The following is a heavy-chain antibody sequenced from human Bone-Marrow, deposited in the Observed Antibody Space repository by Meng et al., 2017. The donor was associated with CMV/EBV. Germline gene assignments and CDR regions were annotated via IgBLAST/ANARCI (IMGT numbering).Heavy chain of an antibody. CDR3: ARDHGESSYYYGMDV. D-gene: IGHD4-17*01. CDR2: IYYSGST. Sequence: GSLRLSCTVSGGSISSSSYYWGWIRQPPGKGLEWIGSIYYSGSTYYNPSLKSRVTISVDTSKNQFSLKLSSVTAADTAVYYCARDHGESSYYYGMDVWDQGTTVTVSS. J-gene: IGHJ6*02. V-gene: IGHV4-39*01. CDR1: GGSISSSSYY.